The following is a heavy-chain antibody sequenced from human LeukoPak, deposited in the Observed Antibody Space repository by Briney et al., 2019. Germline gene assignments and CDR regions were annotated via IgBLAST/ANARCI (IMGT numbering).Heavy chain of an antibody. J-gene: IGHJ4*02. CDR1: GGSISSYY. D-gene: IGHD2-2*01. V-gene: IGHV4-59*01. Sequence: SETLSLTCTVSGGSISSYYWSWIRQPPGKGLEWMGYIYYSGGANYNPSLKSRVTISVDTSKNQFSLKLSSVTAADTAVYYRARTRSSPTFGDIVVVPAASRVYYFDYWGQGTLVTVSS. CDR3: ARTRSSPTFGDIVVVPAASRVYYFDY. CDR2: IYYSGGA.